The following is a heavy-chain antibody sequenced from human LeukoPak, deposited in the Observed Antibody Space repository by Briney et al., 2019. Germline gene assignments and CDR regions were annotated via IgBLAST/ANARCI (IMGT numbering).Heavy chain of an antibody. Sequence: SETLSLTCAVSGASISTGGLSWSWVRQPPGKGLEWIGYISHSGITYYNPSLKSRVTISVDRSKNHFSLKLTSVTAADTAVYYCAVEDTSMVHVVWGQGTLVTVSS. V-gene: IGHV4-30-2*01. CDR3: AVEDTSMVHVV. D-gene: IGHD5-18*01. CDR1: GASISTGGLS. CDR2: ISHSGIT. J-gene: IGHJ4*02.